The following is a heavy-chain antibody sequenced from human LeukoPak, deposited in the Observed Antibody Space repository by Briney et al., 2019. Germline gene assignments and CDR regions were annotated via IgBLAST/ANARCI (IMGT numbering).Heavy chain of an antibody. CDR3: AASSYDRSGYYYGGDY. J-gene: IGHJ4*02. D-gene: IGHD3-22*01. V-gene: IGHV1-58*01. CDR1: GFTLSTSA. CDR2: IVIGSGNT. Sequence: SVKVSCKGSGFTLSTSAVQWVRQARGQRLEWIGWIVIGSGNTNYAQKFQKRVTITRDRSTSTAYMELSSLRSGDTAVYYCAASSYDRSGYYYGGDYWGQGTLVTVSS.